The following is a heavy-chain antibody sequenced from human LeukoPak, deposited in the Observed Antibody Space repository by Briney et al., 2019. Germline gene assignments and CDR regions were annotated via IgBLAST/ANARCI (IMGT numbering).Heavy chain of an antibody. CDR1: GFTFSTYG. CDR2: MWYDGSNK. D-gene: IGHD3-10*01. Sequence: GGSLRLSCAASGFTFSTYGMHWVRQAPGKGLEWVAVMWYDGSNKYYADSVKGRFTISRDNSKNTLYLQMNSLRAEDTAVYYCARNYGSGSYYPFDYWGQGTLVTVSS. J-gene: IGHJ4*02. CDR3: ARNYGSGSYYPFDY. V-gene: IGHV3-33*01.